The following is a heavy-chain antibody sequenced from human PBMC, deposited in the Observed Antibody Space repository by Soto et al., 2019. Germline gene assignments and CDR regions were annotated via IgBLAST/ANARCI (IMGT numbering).Heavy chain of an antibody. CDR2: IYPGDSDT. V-gene: IGHV5-51*01. J-gene: IGHJ3*02. D-gene: IGHD3-10*01. Sequence: GESLKISCKGSGYSFTSYWIGWVRQMPGKGLEWMGIIYPGDSDTRYSPSFQGQVTISADKSISTAYLQWSSLKASDTAMYYCARRRRPLRGVSGEKDAFDIWGQGTMVTVSS. CDR1: GYSFTSYW. CDR3: ARRRRPLRGVSGEKDAFDI.